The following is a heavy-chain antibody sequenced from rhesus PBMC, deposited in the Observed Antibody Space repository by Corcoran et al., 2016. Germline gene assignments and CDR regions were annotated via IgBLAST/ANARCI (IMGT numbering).Heavy chain of an antibody. CDR3: ATIPHNFWSGYYRFDV. J-gene: IGHJ5-1*01. V-gene: IGHV4-80*01. Sequence: QVQLQESGPGLVKPSETLSLTCAVSGASISSYWWNWIRQPPGKGLEWIGEIKVKSGSTNYNPSLKIRCTISKAASKNQLSLKLSSVTAADTAVYYCATIPHNFWSGYYRFDVWGPGVLVTVSS. CDR1: GASISSYW. D-gene: IGHD3-3*01. CDR2: IKVKSGST.